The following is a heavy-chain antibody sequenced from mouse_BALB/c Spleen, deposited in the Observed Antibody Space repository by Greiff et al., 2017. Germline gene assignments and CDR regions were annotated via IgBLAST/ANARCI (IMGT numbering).Heavy chain of an antibody. J-gene: IGHJ2*01. Sequence: EVQLVESGGGLVKPGGSLKLSCAASGFTFSSYAMPWVRQTPEKRLEWVAIISSGGSYTYYPDSVKGRFTISRDNAKNNLYLQMSSLRSEDTAMYYCARKKDDNDVFDYWGQGTTLTVSA. V-gene: IGHV5-9-3*01. CDR1: GFTFSSYA. CDR3: ARKKDDNDVFDY. D-gene: IGHD2-4*01. CDR2: ISSGGSYT.